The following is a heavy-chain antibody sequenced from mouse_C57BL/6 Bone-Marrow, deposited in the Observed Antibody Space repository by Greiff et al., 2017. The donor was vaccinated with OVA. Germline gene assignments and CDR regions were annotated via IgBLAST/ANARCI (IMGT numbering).Heavy chain of an antibody. V-gene: IGHV1-81*01. J-gene: IGHJ4*01. CDR3: ARWRYYGNYDAMDY. D-gene: IGHD2-1*01. CDR1: GYTFTSYG. Sequence: QVQLQQSGAELARPGASVKLSCKASGYTFTSYGISWVKQRTGQGLEWIGEIYPRSGNTYYNEKFKGKATLTADKSSSTAYMELRSLTSEDSAVDFCARWRYYGNYDAMDYWGQGTSVTVSS. CDR2: IYPRSGNT.